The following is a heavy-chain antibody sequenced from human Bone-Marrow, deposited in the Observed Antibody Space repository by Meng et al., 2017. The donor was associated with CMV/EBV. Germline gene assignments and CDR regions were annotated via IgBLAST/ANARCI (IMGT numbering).Heavy chain of an antibody. D-gene: IGHD6-13*01. CDR1: GFTFSSYW. CDR2: INSDGTST. J-gene: IGHJ4*02. CDR3: ARNVYSTIEGYFDY. Sequence: GESLKISCAASGFTFSSYWMHWVRQAPGKGLVWVSRINSDGTSTSYADSVKGRFTISRDNAKNTLYLQMNSLRAEDTAVYCCARNVYSTIEGYFDYWGQGTLVTVSS. V-gene: IGHV3-74*01.